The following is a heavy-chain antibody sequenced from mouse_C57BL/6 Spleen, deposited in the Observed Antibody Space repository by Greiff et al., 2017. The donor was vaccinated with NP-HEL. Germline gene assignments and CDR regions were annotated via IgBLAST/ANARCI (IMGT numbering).Heavy chain of an antibody. CDR2: IYPGSGNT. CDR1: GYSFTSYY. Sequence: VKLMESGPELVKPGASVEISCKASGYSFTSYYIHWVKQRPGQGLEWIGWIYPGSGNTKYNEKFKGKATLTADTSSSTAYMQLSSLTSEDSAVYYCARVAAQAHFDYWGQGTTLTVSS. D-gene: IGHD3-2*02. CDR3: ARVAAQAHFDY. J-gene: IGHJ2*01. V-gene: IGHV1-66*01.